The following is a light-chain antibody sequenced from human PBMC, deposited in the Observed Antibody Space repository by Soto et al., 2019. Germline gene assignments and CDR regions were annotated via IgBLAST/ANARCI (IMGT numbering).Light chain of an antibody. J-gene: IGKJ1*01. CDR1: QGISNY. CDR2: AAS. Sequence: DIQMTQSPSSLSASVGDRVTITCRASQGISNYLAWYQQTPGKVPKLLIYAASTLQSGVPSRFSGSGSGTDFTLSITSLQPEDVATYYCQKYNSAPWTFGQGTKVEIK. CDR3: QKYNSAPWT. V-gene: IGKV1-27*01.